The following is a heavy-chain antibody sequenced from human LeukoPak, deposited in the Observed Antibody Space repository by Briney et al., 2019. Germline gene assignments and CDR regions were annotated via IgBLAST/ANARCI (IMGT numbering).Heavy chain of an antibody. CDR2: INHSGST. D-gene: IGHD3-10*01. J-gene: IGHJ4*02. V-gene: IGHV4-34*01. CDR3: ARGRMGRGTIDY. CDR1: GGSFSGYY. Sequence: SETLSLTCAVYGGSFSGYYWSWIRQPPGKGLEWIGEINHSGSTNYNPSLKSRVTISVDTSKNQFSLKLSSVTAADTAVYYCARGRMGRGTIDYWGQGTLVNGSS.